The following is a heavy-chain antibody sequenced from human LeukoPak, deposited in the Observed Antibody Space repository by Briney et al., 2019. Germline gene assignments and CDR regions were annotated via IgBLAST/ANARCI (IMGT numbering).Heavy chain of an antibody. CDR3: AKDSGHSSSWYY. Sequence: GGSLRLSCAASGFSFSSYAMNWVRQAPGKGLEWVSGISGSGTTYYADSVKGRFTISRDSARNTSYLQMNSLRDEDTAVYYCAKDSGHSSSWYYWGQGTLVTVSS. V-gene: IGHV3-23*01. D-gene: IGHD6-13*01. CDR2: ISGSGTT. CDR1: GFSFSSYA. J-gene: IGHJ4*02.